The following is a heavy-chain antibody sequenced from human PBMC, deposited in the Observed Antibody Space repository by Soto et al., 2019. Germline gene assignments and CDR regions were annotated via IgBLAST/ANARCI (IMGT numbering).Heavy chain of an antibody. V-gene: IGHV3-30*18. J-gene: IGHJ6*02. CDR1: GFVFADYG. D-gene: IGHD2-8*01. CDR2: ISFDGTNK. CDR3: AKDTLYPVVSYFYYGLDV. Sequence: LRLSCAASGFVFADYGVHWVRQAPGKGLEWVAVISFDGTNKFYADSVKGRFTISRDNSNNTLYLQMSSLRTEDTAVYYCAKDTLYPVVSYFYYGLDVWGQGTTVTVSS.